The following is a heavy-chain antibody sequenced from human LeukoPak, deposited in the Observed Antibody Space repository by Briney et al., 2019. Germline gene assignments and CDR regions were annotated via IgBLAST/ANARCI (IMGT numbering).Heavy chain of an antibody. V-gene: IGHV3-21*01. CDR2: ISSSSSYI. D-gene: IGHD1-26*01. CDR3: AVGAPVPFDY. J-gene: IGHJ4*02. Sequence: PGGSLRLSCAASGFTFSSYAMHWVRQAPGKGLEWVSSISSSSSYIYYADSVKGRFTISRDNSKNTLYLQMNSLRIEDTAVYYCAVGAPVPFDYWGQGTLVIVSS. CDR1: GFTFSSYA.